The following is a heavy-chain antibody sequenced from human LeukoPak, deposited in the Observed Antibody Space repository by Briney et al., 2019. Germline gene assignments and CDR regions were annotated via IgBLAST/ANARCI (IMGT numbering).Heavy chain of an antibody. CDR2: INPSGGCT. CDR1: GYTFTSYY. CDR3: ARDGGLFHDYYYYYMDV. Sequence: ASVKVSCKASGYTFTSYYMHWVRQAPGQGLEWMRIINPSGGCTSYAQKFHGRVTMTRDTSTSTVYMELSSLRSEDTAVYYCARDGGLFHDYYYYYMDVWGKGTTVTISS. V-gene: IGHV1-46*01. D-gene: IGHD3-22*01. J-gene: IGHJ6*03.